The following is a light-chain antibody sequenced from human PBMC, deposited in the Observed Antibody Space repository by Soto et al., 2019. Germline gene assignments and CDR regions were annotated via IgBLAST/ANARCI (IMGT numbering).Light chain of an antibody. CDR2: DAS. CDR3: QQRSNWRGT. V-gene: IGKV3-11*01. CDR1: QSINKAY. Sequence: EIVLTQSPGTLALSPGDRATLSCRASQSINKAYLVWYQVKPGQAPRRLIYDASNRATGIPARFSGSGSGTDFTLTISSLEPEDFAVYYCQQRSNWRGTFGQGTRLEIK. J-gene: IGKJ5*01.